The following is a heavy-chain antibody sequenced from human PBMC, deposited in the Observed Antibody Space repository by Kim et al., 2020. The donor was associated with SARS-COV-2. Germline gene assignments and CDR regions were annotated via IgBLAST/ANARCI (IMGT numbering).Heavy chain of an antibody. Sequence: GGSLRLSCAASGFTFSNYGMHWVRQAPGKGLEWVAIISYDGSNKYYVDSVKGRFTISRDNSKNTLYLQMNSLRAEDTAVYFCAKGYGYRGIYDYFDGWGQGTLVIVSA. V-gene: IGHV3-30*18. J-gene: IGHJ4*02. CDR3: AKGYGYRGIYDYFDG. CDR1: GFTFSNYG. CDR2: ISYDGSNK. D-gene: IGHD5-12*01.